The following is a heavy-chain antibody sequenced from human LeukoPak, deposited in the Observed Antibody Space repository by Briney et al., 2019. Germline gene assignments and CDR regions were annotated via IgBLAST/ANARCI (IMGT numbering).Heavy chain of an antibody. J-gene: IGHJ4*02. V-gene: IGHV4-59*01. CDR2: IYYSGST. Sequence: SETLSLTCTVSGGSISSYYWSWIRQPPGKGLEWIGYIYYSGSTNYNPPLKSRVTISVDTSKNQFSLKLSSVTAADTAVYYCARGALSQYGSGSYYPSHSFDYWGQGTLVTVSS. CDR3: ARGALSQYGSGSYYPSHSFDY. CDR1: GGSISSYY. D-gene: IGHD3-10*01.